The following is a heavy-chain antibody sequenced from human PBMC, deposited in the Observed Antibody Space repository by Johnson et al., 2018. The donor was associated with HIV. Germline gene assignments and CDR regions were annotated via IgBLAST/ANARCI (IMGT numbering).Heavy chain of an antibody. CDR1: GFTVSSNE. V-gene: IGHV3-38-3*01. Sequence: VRLVESRGVLVQPGGSLRLSCAASGFTVSSNEMSWVRQAPGKGLEWVSSISGGSTYYADSRKGRFTISRDNSKNTLYLQMNSLRAEDTAVYYCARVEAAAGLAFDIWGQGTMVTVSS. J-gene: IGHJ3*02. CDR2: ISGGST. D-gene: IGHD6-13*01. CDR3: ARVEAAAGLAFDI.